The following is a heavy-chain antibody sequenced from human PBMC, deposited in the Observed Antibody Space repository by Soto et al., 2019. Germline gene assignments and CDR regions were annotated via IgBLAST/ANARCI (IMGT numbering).Heavy chain of an antibody. CDR2: ITYNGDNT. J-gene: IGHJ6*02. D-gene: IGHD6-13*01. V-gene: IGHV3-23*01. CDR3: ARGSGYINFLYYYYYSCMDV. Sequence: SLSLCGAGSGCTLSSQAMGWVRQAPGKGLECVSSITYNGDNTYYADSVKGRFTISRDNSKSTLYLQLNSLRAEDTAVYYCARGSGYINFLYYYYYSCMDVWGHGTTVPVSS. CDR1: GCTLSSQA.